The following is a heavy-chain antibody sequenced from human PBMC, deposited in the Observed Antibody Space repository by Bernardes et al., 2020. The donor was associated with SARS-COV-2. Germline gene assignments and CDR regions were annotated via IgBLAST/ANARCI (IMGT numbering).Heavy chain of an antibody. J-gene: IGHJ4*02. CDR1: GYIFSDFG. V-gene: IGHV1-18*04. CDR3: ARDVVGKDDF. Sequence: ASVKVSCKTSGYIFSDFGITWVRQAPGQGLEWMGWINPYKGNTDYSQKFQGRITMTTDTSTSTAYMELRSLSFDDTAVYYCARDVVGKDDFWGQGTLVTVSS. CDR2: INPYKGNT. D-gene: IGHD2-15*01.